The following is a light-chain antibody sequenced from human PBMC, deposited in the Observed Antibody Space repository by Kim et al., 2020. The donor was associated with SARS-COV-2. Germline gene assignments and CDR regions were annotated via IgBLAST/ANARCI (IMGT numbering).Light chain of an antibody. CDR3: QQFGDWLT. CDR2: DAS. CDR1: QSVDDQ. Sequence: SLLPGERATLSCRASQSVDDQVAWYQQKSGQPPRLLIFDASNRATDIPARFSGSGSGTEFTLTIDSLESEDVGIYYCQQFGDWLTFGGGTKVDIK. V-gene: IGKV3-11*01. J-gene: IGKJ4*01.